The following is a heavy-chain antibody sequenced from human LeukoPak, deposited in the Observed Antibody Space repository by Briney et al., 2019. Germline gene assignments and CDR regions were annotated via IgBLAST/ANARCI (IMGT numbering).Heavy chain of an antibody. CDR3: ARKYYYDSSGYYFFNY. D-gene: IGHD3-22*01. CDR1: GFTFSSYA. CDR2: ISGSGGST. J-gene: IGHJ4*02. Sequence: GGSLRLSCAASGFTFSSYAMNWVRQAPGKGLEWVSAISGSGGSTYYADSVKGRFTISRDNSKNTLYLQMNSLRAEDTAVYYCARKYYYDSSGYYFFNYWGRGTLVTVSS. V-gene: IGHV3-23*01.